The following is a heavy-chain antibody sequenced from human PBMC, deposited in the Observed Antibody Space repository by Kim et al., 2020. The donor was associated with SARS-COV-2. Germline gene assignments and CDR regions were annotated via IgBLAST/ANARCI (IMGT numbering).Heavy chain of an antibody. CDR1: GGSISSYY. D-gene: IGHD7-27*01. V-gene: IGHV4-59*01. CDR3: ARCPRPLGAVNDYYFDY. CDR2: IYYSGST. Sequence: SETLSLTCTVSGGSISSYYWSWIRQPPGKGLEWIGYIYYSGSTNYNPSLKSRVTISVDTSKNQFSLKLSSVTAADTAVYYCARCPRPLGAVNDYYFDYWGQGTLVTVSS. J-gene: IGHJ4*02.